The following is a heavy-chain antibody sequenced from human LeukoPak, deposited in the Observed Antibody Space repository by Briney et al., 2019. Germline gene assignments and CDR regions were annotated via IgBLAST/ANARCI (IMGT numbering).Heavy chain of an antibody. Sequence: SETLSLTCTVSGGTISSGAYYWSWIRQHPGKGLEWIGYIYYSGSTYYNPSLKSRVTISVDTSKNQFSLKLSSVTAADTAVYYCARGEMATIYFDFCGQGTLVTVSS. D-gene: IGHD5-24*01. V-gene: IGHV4-31*03. CDR1: GGTISSGAYY. J-gene: IGHJ4*02. CDR2: IYYSGST. CDR3: ARGEMATIYFDF.